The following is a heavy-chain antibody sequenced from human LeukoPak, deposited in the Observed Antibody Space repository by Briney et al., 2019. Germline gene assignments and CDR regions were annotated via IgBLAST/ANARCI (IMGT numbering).Heavy chain of an antibody. V-gene: IGHV3-30-3*01. Sequence: GRSLRLSCAASGFTFSSYAMHWVRQAPGKGLEWVAVISYDGSNKYYADSVKGRFTISRDNSKNTLYLQMNSLRAEDTAVYYCASKKAYYYDSSGDYWGQGTLVTVSS. CDR1: GFTFSSYA. CDR3: ASKKAYYYDSSGDY. D-gene: IGHD3-22*01. J-gene: IGHJ4*02. CDR2: ISYDGSNK.